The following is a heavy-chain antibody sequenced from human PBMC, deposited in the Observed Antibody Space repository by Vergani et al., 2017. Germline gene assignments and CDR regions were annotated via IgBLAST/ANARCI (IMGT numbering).Heavy chain of an antibody. J-gene: IGHJ6*03. CDR2: IYSSGST. CDR1: GGSISSGGYY. D-gene: IGHD3-9*01. CDR3: ARARGAFDILTGYYHYYMDV. Sequence: QVQLQESGPGLVKPSQTLSLTCAVSGGSISSGGYYWSWIRQHPGKGLEWIGYIYSSGSTKYNPSLKSRVTISVDTSKNQFSLKLSSVTAAETAVYYCARARGAFDILTGYYHYYMDVWGKXP. V-gene: IGHV4-31*11.